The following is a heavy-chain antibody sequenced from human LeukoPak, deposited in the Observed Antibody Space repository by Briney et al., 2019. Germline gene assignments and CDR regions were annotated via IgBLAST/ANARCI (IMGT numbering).Heavy chain of an antibody. CDR2: INSDGSST. D-gene: IGHD2-15*01. CDR3: ARGYCSGGSCYRPFDY. Sequence: PGRSLRLSCAASGFTFSSYWMHWVRHAPGKGLVWVSRINSDGSSTSYADSVKGRFTISRDHAKNTLYLQMNSLRAEDTAVYYCARGYCSGGSCYRPFDYWGQGTLVTVSS. J-gene: IGHJ4*02. V-gene: IGHV3-74*01. CDR1: GFTFSSYW.